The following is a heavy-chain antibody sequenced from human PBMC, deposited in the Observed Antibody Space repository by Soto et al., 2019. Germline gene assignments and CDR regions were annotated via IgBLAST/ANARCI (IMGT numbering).Heavy chain of an antibody. Sequence: QVPLVQSGAEVKKPGSSVKVSCKASGGTFSSYAISWVRQAPGQGLEWMGGIIPIFGTANYAQKFQGRVTITADESTSTAYMELSSLRSEDTAVYYCARDLSTMVRGAAYYFDYWGQGTLVTVSS. J-gene: IGHJ4*02. CDR2: IIPIFGTA. D-gene: IGHD3-10*01. CDR1: GGTFSSYA. CDR3: ARDLSTMVRGAAYYFDY. V-gene: IGHV1-69*01.